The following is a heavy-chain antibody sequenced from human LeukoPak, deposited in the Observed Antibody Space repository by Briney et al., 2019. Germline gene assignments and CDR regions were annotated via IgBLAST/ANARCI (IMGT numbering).Heavy chain of an antibody. D-gene: IGHD3-22*01. V-gene: IGHV3-21*04. CDR2: ISSSSSYI. CDR1: GFTFSSYS. J-gene: IGHJ5*02. CDR3: AKSRVRLYYYDSSGYPNWFDP. Sequence: GGSLRLSCAASGFTFSSYSMNWVRQAPGKGLEWVSSISSSSSYIYYADSVKGRFTISRDNAKNSLYLQMNSLRAEDTAVYYCAKSRVRLYYYDSSGYPNWFDPWGQGTLVTVSS.